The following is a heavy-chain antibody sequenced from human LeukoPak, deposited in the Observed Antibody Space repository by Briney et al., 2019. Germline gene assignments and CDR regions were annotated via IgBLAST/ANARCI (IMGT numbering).Heavy chain of an antibody. Sequence: SETLSLTCTVSGGSISSYYWSWIRQPAGKGLEWIGRIYTSGSTNYNPSLKSRVTMSVDTSKNQFSLKLSSVTAADAAVYYCARSDSSGWYPLIWGQGTMVTVSS. D-gene: IGHD6-19*01. V-gene: IGHV4-4*07. CDR2: IYTSGST. J-gene: IGHJ3*02. CDR1: GGSISSYY. CDR3: ARSDSSGWYPLI.